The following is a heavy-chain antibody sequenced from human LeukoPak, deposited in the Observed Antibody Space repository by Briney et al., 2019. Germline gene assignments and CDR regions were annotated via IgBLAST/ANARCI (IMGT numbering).Heavy chain of an antibody. CDR2: ISGSGGST. J-gene: IGHJ4*02. CDR3: AKAVDDYGDYVVDY. CDR1: GFTFSSYA. Sequence: GGSLRLSCAASGFTFSSYAMSWVRQAPGKGLEWVSAISGSGGSTYYADSVKGRFTTSRDNSKNTLYLQMNSLRAEDTAVYYCAKAVDDYGDYVVDYWGQGTLVTVSS. V-gene: IGHV3-23*01. D-gene: IGHD4-17*01.